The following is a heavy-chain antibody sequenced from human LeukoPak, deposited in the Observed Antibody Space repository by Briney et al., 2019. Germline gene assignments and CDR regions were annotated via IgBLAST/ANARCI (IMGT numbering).Heavy chain of an antibody. V-gene: IGHV3-30*03. D-gene: IGHD3-10*01. Sequence: PGGSLRLSCAASGFTFSSYGMHWVRQAPGKGLEWVAVISYDGSNKYYADSVKGRFTISRDNSKNTLYLQMNSLRAEDTAVYYCTTGGSVRGAQAYWGQGTLVTVSS. CDR2: ISYDGSNK. CDR3: TTGGSVRGAQAY. J-gene: IGHJ4*02. CDR1: GFTFSSYG.